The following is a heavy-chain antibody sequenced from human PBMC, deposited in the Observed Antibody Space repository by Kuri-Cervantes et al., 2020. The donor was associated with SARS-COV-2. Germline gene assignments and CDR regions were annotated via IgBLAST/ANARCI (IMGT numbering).Heavy chain of an antibody. D-gene: IGHD5-18*01. CDR2: IIPILGTA. Sequence: SVKVSCKASGGTFSSYAISWVRQAPGQGLEWMGRIIPILGTANYAQKFQGRVTITADKSTSTAYMELNSLRAEDTAVYYCAKDLGYPAASDAFDIWGQGTMVTVSS. V-gene: IGHV1-69*04. J-gene: IGHJ3*02. CDR3: AKDLGYPAASDAFDI. CDR1: GGTFSSYA.